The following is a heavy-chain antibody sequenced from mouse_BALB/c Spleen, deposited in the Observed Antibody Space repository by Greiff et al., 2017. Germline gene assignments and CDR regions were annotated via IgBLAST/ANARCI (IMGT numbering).Heavy chain of an antibody. D-gene: IGHD1-1*01. V-gene: IGHV5-9-3*01. J-gene: IGHJ4*01. Sequence: EVQGVESGGGLVKPGGSLKLSCAASGFTFSSYAMSWVRQTPEKRLEWVATISSGGSYTYYPDSVKGRFTISRDNAKNTLYLQMSSLRSEDTAMYYCATTVVATRGAMDYWGQGTSVTVSS. CDR1: GFTFSSYA. CDR2: ISSGGSYT. CDR3: ATTVVATRGAMDY.